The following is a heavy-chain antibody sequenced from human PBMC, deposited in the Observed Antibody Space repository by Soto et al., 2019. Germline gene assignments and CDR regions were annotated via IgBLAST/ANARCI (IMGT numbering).Heavy chain of an antibody. V-gene: IGHV3-23*01. J-gene: IGHJ4*02. D-gene: IGHD2-2*01. CDR1: GFPFSTYA. CDR2: ISGNGGDYT. CDR3: VPLCRYCSTTTPS. Sequence: PGGSLRLSCAASGFPFSTYAMSWVRPAPRKGLEWVSAISGNGGDYTYYADSVKGRFTISRDNSKNTLYLQMNSLRAEDTAVYYCVPLCRYCSTTTPSWGQGTLVTVSS.